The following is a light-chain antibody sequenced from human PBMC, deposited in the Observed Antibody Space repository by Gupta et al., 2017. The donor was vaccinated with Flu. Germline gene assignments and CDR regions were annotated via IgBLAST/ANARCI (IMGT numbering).Light chain of an antibody. CDR3: QQADSFPRT. V-gene: IGKV1-12*01. CDR2: TAS. Sequence: PSSVSAAVGDIVTITCRASQDIGTWFAWYQQKPGKAPQLLIYTASSLESGAPSRFSGSGSGTDFTLTISSLQPEDFATYYCQQADSFPRTFGQGTKVEI. J-gene: IGKJ1*01. CDR1: QDIGTW.